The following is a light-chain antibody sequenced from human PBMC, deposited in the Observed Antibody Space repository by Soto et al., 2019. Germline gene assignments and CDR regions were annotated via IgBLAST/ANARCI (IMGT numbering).Light chain of an antibody. CDR1: QSLLYSDGKTY. V-gene: IGKV2-29*03. CDR3: MQGGT. CDR2: EVS. J-gene: IGKJ2*01. Sequence: DIVKTQSPLYLSVTPGEPASISCKSSQSLLYSDGKTYLHWYLQRPGQSPQLLIYEVSNRFSGVPDRISGIGSGTDFTLTISRVEAEDSGVYYCMQGGTSGQGTKLEIK.